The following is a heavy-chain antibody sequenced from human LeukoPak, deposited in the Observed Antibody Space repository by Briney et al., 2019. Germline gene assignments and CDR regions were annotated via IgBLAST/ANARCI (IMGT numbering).Heavy chain of an antibody. Sequence: GGSLRLSCAASGFTFSSSAMSWVRQAPGKGLEWVSAISNNGGYTYYADSVQGRFTISRDNSKNTLYLQMNSLRAEDTAVYYCAKDATEYYFDYWGQGTLVTVSS. D-gene: IGHD2-15*01. CDR1: GFTFSSSA. J-gene: IGHJ4*02. V-gene: IGHV3-23*01. CDR3: AKDATEYYFDY. CDR2: ISNNGGYT.